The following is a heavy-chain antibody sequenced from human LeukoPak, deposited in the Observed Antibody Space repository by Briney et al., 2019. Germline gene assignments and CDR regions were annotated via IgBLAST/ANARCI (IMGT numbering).Heavy chain of an antibody. CDR2: INPNSGGT. D-gene: IGHD5/OR15-5a*01. V-gene: IGHV1-2*02. Sequence: GASVKVSCKASGYTFTCYYMHWVGQAPGQGLEWMGWINPNSGGTNYAQKFQGRVTMTRDTAISTAYMELNRLRSDATAVYYCATGLGPSDAFDIWGQGTMVTVSS. CDR3: ATGLGPSDAFDI. J-gene: IGHJ3*02. CDR1: GYTFTCYY.